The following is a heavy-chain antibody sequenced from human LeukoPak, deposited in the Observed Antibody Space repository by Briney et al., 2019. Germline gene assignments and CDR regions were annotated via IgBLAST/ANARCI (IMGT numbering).Heavy chain of an antibody. D-gene: IGHD2-2*01. Sequence: SETLSLTCTVSGGSISSYYWSWIRQPPGKGLEWIGYIYYSGSTNYNPSLKSRVTLSVDTSKNQFSLKLSSVTAADTAVYYCARTLEYQLLFGSFDIWGQGTMVTVSS. J-gene: IGHJ3*02. CDR2: IYYSGST. CDR1: GGSISSYY. CDR3: ARTLEYQLLFGSFDI. V-gene: IGHV4-59*01.